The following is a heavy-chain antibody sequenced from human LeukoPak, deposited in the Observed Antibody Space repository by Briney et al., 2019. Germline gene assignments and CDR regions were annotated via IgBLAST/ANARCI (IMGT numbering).Heavy chain of an antibody. CDR1: GFSFTNAW. CDR2: IKSRTDGGTT. J-gene: IGHJ4*02. Sequence: GGSLRLSCAPSGFSFTNAWMNSVRQAPGKGTEWVGRIKSRTDGGTTAYAAPVPARFTISRDNSKNTLDLQMISLKTKDTGVYYCSSDGDYGSGSDCDNWGRGNGVTVS. D-gene: IGHD3-10*01. CDR3: SSDGDYGSGSDCDN. V-gene: IGHV3-15*01.